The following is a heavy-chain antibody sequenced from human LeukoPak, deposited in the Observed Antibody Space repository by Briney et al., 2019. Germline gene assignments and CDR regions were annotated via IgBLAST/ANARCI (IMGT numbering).Heavy chain of an antibody. CDR3: ARGGHTAMALGNFDY. Sequence: GGSLRLSCAASGFTFRSYGMNWVRQAPGKGLEWVSYISSSGSTIYYADSVKGRFTISRDNAKNSLYLQMNSLRAEDTAVYYCARGGHTAMALGNFDYWGQGTLVTVSS. V-gene: IGHV3-48*04. D-gene: IGHD5-18*01. J-gene: IGHJ4*02. CDR1: GFTFRSYG. CDR2: ISSSGSTI.